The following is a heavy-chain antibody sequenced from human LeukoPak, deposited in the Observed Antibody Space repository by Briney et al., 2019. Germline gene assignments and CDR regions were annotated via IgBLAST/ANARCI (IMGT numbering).Heavy chain of an antibody. Sequence: GGSLRLSCAVSGFTVSSNYTTWVRQAPGKGLEWVSVIYSYGNTYYADPVKGRFTISRDNSKNMLDLQMNSLRANATAVYYCARESEWGLLRSDYWGQGTLVTVSS. V-gene: IGHV3-66*01. J-gene: IGHJ4*02. CDR3: ARESEWGLLRSDY. CDR1: GFTVSSNY. CDR2: IYSYGNT. D-gene: IGHD1-26*01.